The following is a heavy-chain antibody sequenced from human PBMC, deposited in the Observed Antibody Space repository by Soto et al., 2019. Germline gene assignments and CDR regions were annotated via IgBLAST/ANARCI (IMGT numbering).Heavy chain of an antibody. CDR3: ASTYSTSWYWFDP. D-gene: IGHD6-13*01. V-gene: IGHV2-26*04. J-gene: IGHJ5*02. CDR2: ISSNDEK. CDR1: GFSLSNAGLG. Sequence: QVTVKESGPVLVKPTETLTLTCTVSGFSLSNAGLGVSWIRQPPGTALEWLAHISSNDEKSYSTSLKSRLTISKDTSKSQVVLTMINMDPVDTATYYCASTYSTSWYWFDPWGQGTLGTVSS.